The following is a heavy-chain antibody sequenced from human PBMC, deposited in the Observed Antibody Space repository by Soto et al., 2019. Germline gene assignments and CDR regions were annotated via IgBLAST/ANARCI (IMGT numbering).Heavy chain of an antibody. V-gene: IGHV3-23*01. J-gene: IGHJ4*02. Sequence: GGSLRLSCTASGFTFTYYAFSWVRQAPGKGLEWVSAISANGQGIYYADSVRGRFTISRDNSKNTVFLHMDSLRAEDTAVYYCAKDRDYPRDQFHYWGQGTLVTAPQ. CDR3: AKDRDYPRDQFHY. CDR1: GFTFTYYA. CDR2: ISANGQGI. D-gene: IGHD2-2*01.